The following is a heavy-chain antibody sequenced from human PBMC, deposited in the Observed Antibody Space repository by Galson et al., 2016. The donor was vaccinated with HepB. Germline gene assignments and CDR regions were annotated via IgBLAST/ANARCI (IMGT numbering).Heavy chain of an antibody. J-gene: IGHJ4*02. V-gene: IGHV1-18*01. D-gene: IGHD4-17*01. CDR2: ISAYSEYT. CDR1: GYTFNNYG. CDR3: ARVSSSVTYSDY. Sequence: SVKVSCKASGYTFNNYGISWVRQAPGQGLECMGWISAYSEYTNYAQNLQGRVTMTTDTSTSTAYMELRSLGSDDTAVYYCARVSSSVTYSDYWGQGTLVTVSS.